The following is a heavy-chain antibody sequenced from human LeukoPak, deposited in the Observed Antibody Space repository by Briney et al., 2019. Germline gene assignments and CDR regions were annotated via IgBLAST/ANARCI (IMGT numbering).Heavy chain of an antibody. CDR3: SRGFDSTKVGY. CDR1: GGSLSSVGYY. J-gene: IGHJ4*02. V-gene: IGHV4-31*03. CDR2: ILHSGTT. Sequence: PSETLSLTCTVSGGSLSSVGYYSNWIRQHPGKGLEWIGCILHSGTTYYNPSLKSRVTISVDTSMNQFSLKMNSVTAADTRIYYCSRGFDSTKVGYCGQGTLVTVSS. D-gene: IGHD3-10*01.